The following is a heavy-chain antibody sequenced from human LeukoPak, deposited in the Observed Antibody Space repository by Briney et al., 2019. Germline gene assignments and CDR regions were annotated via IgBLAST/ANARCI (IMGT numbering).Heavy chain of an antibody. D-gene: IGHD2-15*01. Sequence: GGSLRLSCAASGFTFSNYSMNWVRQAPGKGLEWVSSISSSSSYIYYADSVKGRFTISRDNARNSLYLQMNSLRAEDTAVYYCARDGICSGGSCYFLDAFDIWGQGTMVTVSS. CDR1: GFTFSNYS. V-gene: IGHV3-21*01. CDR3: ARDGICSGGSCYFLDAFDI. CDR2: ISSSSSYI. J-gene: IGHJ3*02.